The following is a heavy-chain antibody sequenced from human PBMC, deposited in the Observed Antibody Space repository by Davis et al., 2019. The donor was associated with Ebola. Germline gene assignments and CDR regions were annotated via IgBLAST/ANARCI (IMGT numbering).Heavy chain of an antibody. J-gene: IGHJ6*04. CDR2: IANIVNT. CDR1: DGFSGSYY. V-gene: IGHV4-59*01. CDR3: ARDRALGPPLDYYGMNV. Sequence: GSLRLSCTVSDGFSGSYYWTWIRQSPGKGLEWIGYIANIVNTNYNPSLRSRVTISIDSAKNQFSLQLRSVTAADTAVYYCARDRALGPPLDYYGMNVWGKGTTVIVSS.